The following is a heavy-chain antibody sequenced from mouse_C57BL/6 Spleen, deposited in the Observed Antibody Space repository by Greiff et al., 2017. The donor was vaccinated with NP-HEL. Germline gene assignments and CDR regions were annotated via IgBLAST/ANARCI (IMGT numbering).Heavy chain of an antibody. Sequence: QVQLQQPGAELVKPGASVKLSCKASGYTFTSYWMHWVKQRPGQGLEWIGMIHPNSGSTNYNEKFKSKATLTVDKSSSTAYMQLSSLTSEDSAAYYGARTYGSSYDYYAMDYWGQGTSVTVSS. CDR2: IHPNSGST. V-gene: IGHV1-64*01. CDR3: ARTYGSSYDYYAMDY. D-gene: IGHD1-1*01. J-gene: IGHJ4*01. CDR1: GYTFTSYW.